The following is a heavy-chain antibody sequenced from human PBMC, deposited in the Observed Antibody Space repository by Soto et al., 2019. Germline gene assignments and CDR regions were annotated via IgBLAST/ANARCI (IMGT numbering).Heavy chain of an antibody. D-gene: IGHD3-10*01. J-gene: IGHJ4*02. CDR1: GASIYSTSYY. Sequence: SETLSLTCIVSGASIYSTSYYWGWIRQPPGKGLEWIGSIYYSGSTYYNPSLKSRVTISVDSSSNQFSLKVSSVTAADTAVYYCASQRTPFTMIRRMSVYWGQGTLVTVSS. V-gene: IGHV4-39*01. CDR3: ASQRTPFTMIRRMSVY. CDR2: IYYSGST.